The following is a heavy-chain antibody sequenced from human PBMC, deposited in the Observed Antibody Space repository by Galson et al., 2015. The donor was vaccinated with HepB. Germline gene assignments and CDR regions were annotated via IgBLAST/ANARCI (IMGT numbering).Heavy chain of an antibody. V-gene: IGHV5-51*03. D-gene: IGHD6-13*01. J-gene: IGHJ5*02. CDR2: IYPGDSDT. CDR1: GYSFTHYW. CDR3: ARTVAAAAKGSWFDP. Sequence: QSGAEVKKPGESLKISCKASGYSFTHYWIGWVRQMPGKGLEWMGIIYPGDSDTSYSPSFQGQVTISADRSISTAYLQWSSLKASDTAMYYCARTVAAAAKGSWFDPWGQGTLVTVSS.